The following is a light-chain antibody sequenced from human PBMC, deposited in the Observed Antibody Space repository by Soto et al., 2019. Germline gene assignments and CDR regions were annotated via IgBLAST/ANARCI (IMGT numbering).Light chain of an antibody. CDR3: LQHSSYPYS. J-gene: IGKJ2*03. CDR1: QGIRDR. V-gene: IGKV1-17*01. CDR2: GAS. Sequence: DIQMTQSPSSLSASVGDRVTITCRASQGIRDRLGWYQKKPGKAPKRLIDGASSLQSGVPSRFSGRGSGTEFTLTISSLQAEDSATYYCLQHSSYPYSFGQGTKLEIK.